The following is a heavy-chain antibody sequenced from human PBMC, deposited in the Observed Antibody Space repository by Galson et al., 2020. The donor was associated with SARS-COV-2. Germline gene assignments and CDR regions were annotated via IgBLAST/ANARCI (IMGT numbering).Heavy chain of an antibody. J-gene: IGHJ3*02. CDR3: ARDVPVFGTDVAFDI. V-gene: IGHV4-31*03. CDR2: IYYSGST. Sequence: SETLSLTCTVSGGSISSGGYYWSWIRQHPGKGLEWIGYIYYSGSTYYNPSLKSRVTISVDTSKNQFSLKLSSVTAADTAVYYCARDVPVFGTDVAFDIWGQGTMVTVSS. D-gene: IGHD3-3*01. CDR1: GGSISSGGYY.